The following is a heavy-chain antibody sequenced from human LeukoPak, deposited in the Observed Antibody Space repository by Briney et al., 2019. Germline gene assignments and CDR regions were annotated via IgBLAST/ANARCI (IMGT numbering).Heavy chain of an antibody. CDR1: GGTFSSYA. D-gene: IGHD3-10*01. Sequence: ASVKVSCKASGGTFSSYAISWVRQAPGQGLEWMGGIIPIFGTADYAQKFQGRVTITADESTNTAYMEPSSLRSEDTAVYYCARDPSMVRGENTPYFDYWGQGTLVTVSS. J-gene: IGHJ4*02. V-gene: IGHV1-69*13. CDR2: IIPIFGTA. CDR3: ARDPSMVRGENTPYFDY.